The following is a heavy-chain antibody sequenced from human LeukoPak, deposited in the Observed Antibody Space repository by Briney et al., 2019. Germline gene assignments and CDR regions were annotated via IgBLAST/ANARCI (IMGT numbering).Heavy chain of an antibody. CDR1: GFTVSSNY. CDR2: IYSGGST. J-gene: IGHJ4*02. V-gene: IGHV3-53*01. CDR3: ASSLDCSGGSCLDY. D-gene: IGHD2-15*01. Sequence: GGSLRLSCAASGFTVSSNYMSWVRQAPGKGLEWVSVIYSGGSTYYADSVKGRFTISRDNSKNTLYLQMNSLRAEDTAVYYCASSLDCSGGSCLDYWAREPWSPSPQ.